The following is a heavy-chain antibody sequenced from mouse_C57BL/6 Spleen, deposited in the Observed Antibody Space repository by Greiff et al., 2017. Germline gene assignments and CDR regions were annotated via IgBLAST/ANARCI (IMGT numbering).Heavy chain of an antibody. CDR1: GFTFSSYA. D-gene: IGHD3-3*01. CDR3: ARLGVSYWYFDV. CDR2: ISDGGSYT. Sequence: EVQLVESGGGLVKPGGSLKLSCAASGFTFSSYAMSWVRQTPEKRLEWVATISDGGSYTYYPDNVKGRFTISRDNATNNLYLQMSQLKSEDTAMYYCARLGVSYWYFDVWGTGTTVTVSS. J-gene: IGHJ1*03. V-gene: IGHV5-4*01.